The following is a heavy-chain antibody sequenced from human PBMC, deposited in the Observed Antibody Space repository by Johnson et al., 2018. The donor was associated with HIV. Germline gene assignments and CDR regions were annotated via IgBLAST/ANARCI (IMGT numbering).Heavy chain of an antibody. D-gene: IGHD1-26*01. V-gene: IGHV3-9*01. CDR3: AMERMGGFDI. J-gene: IGHJ3*02. CDR1: GCTLRSYG. Sequence: QLVESGGGLVQPGRSLRLSCAASGCTLRSYGMHRVRQAPGKGLEWVSGVSWNSVRIGYADSVKGRFTISRDNSKNTLYVQMNSLRDEDTAVYYCAMERMGGFDIWGQGTMVTVSS. CDR2: VSWNSVRI.